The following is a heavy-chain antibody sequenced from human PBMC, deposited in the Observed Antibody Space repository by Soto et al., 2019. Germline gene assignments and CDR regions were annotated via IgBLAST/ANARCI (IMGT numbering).Heavy chain of an antibody. D-gene: IGHD3-10*01. CDR1: GGSFSGYY. J-gene: IGHJ4*02. CDR2: INHSGST. Sequence: PSETPSLTCAVYGGSFSGYYWSWIRRPPGKGLEWIGEINHSGSTNYNPSLKSRVTISVDTSKNQFSLKLSSVTAADTAVYYCARGRVSMVRGVRRGYFDYWGQGTLVTVSS. CDR3: ARGRVSMVRGVRRGYFDY. V-gene: IGHV4-34*01.